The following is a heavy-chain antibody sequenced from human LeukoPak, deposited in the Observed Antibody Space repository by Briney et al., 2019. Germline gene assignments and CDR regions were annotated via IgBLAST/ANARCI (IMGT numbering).Heavy chain of an antibody. CDR2: IYTSGST. J-gene: IGHJ6*03. Sequence: SETLSLTCTVSGGSISSYYWSWIRQPAGKGLEWIGRIYTSGSTNYNPSLKSRVTMSVDTSKTQFSLKLSSVTAADTAVYYCARVDVDSSSWYYYYYMDVWGKGTTVTVSS. V-gene: IGHV4-4*07. CDR3: ARVDVDSSSWYYYYYMDV. D-gene: IGHD6-13*01. CDR1: GGSISSYY.